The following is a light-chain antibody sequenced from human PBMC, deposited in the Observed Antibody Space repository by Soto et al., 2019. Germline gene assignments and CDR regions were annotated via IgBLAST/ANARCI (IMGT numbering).Light chain of an antibody. CDR1: QNINSY. Sequence: DIQMTQSPSSLSSSLGDRVTITCQASQNINSYLNWYQQKPGRAPKLLIYDASNLEAGVPSRFRGSGSGTDFTFTISRLKPEDIATDYCQQYENIPTFGQGTRLENK. V-gene: IGKV1-33*01. CDR2: DAS. CDR3: QQYENIPT. J-gene: IGKJ5*01.